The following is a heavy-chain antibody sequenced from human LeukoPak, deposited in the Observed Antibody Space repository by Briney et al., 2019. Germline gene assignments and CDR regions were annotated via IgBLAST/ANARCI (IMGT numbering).Heavy chain of an antibody. J-gene: IGHJ4*02. D-gene: IGHD3-22*01. Sequence: PGASLRLSCAASGFTFSSYSMNWVRQAPGKGLEWVSSISSSSSYIYYADSVKGRFTISRDNAKNSLYPQMNSLRAEDTAVYYCASRSYDSSGYYPDYWGQGTLVTVSS. CDR2: ISSSSSYI. CDR3: ASRSYDSSGYYPDY. V-gene: IGHV3-21*01. CDR1: GFTFSSYS.